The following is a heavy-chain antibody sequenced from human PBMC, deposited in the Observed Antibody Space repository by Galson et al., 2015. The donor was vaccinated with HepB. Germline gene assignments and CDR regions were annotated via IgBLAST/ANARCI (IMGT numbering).Heavy chain of an antibody. CDR3: ARERGPIAVAGTGDY. J-gene: IGHJ4*02. Sequence: SLRLSCAASGFTFSSYAMHWVRQAPGKGLEWVAVISYDGSNKYYADSVKGRFTISRDNSKNTLYLQMNSLRAEDTAVYYCARERGPIAVAGTGDYWGQGTLVTVSS. D-gene: IGHD6-19*01. V-gene: IGHV3-30-3*01. CDR2: ISYDGSNK. CDR1: GFTFSSYA.